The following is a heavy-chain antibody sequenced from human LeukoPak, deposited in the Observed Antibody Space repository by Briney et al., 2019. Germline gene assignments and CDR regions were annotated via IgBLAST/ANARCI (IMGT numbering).Heavy chain of an antibody. D-gene: IGHD2-15*01. CDR2: IYTGGST. J-gene: IGHJ4*02. CDR1: GFTVSSNY. V-gene: IGHV3-53*01. CDR3: AKGTLRSCSGASCYPLDY. Sequence: GGSLRLSCAASGFTVSSNYMSWARQAPGKGLEWISVIYTGGSTYYADSVKGRFTISRDNSKDTLYLQMNSLRAADTAIYYCAKGTLRSCSGASCYPLDYWGQGTLVTVSS.